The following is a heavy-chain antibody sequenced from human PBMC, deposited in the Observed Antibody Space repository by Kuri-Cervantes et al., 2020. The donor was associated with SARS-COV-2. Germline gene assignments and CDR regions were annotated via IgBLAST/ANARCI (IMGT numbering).Heavy chain of an antibody. Sequence: GGSLRLSCAASGFSFSHYAMHWVRQAPGKGLEWVSYISSSSSTIYYADSVKGRFTISRDNAKNSLYLQMNSLRDEDTAVYYCARDLLNVWSGYYYYYGMDVWGQGTTVTVSS. CDR1: GFSFSHYA. D-gene: IGHD3-3*01. CDR3: ARDLLNVWSGYYYYYGMDV. CDR2: ISSSSSTI. V-gene: IGHV3-48*02. J-gene: IGHJ6*02.